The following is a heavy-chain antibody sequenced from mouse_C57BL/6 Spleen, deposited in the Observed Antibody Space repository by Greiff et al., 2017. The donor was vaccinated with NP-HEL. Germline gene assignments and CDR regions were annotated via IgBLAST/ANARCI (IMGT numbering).Heavy chain of an antibody. Sequence: VQLKQSGPELVKPGASVKIPCKASGYTFTDYNMDWVKQSHGKSLEWIGDINPNNGGTIYNQKFKGKATLTVDKSSSTAYMELRSLTSEDTAVYYCARRGDYSKGIVGDYWGQGTSVTVSS. CDR3: ARRGDYSKGIVGDY. D-gene: IGHD2-5*01. CDR2: INPNNGGT. V-gene: IGHV1-18*01. J-gene: IGHJ4*01. CDR1: GYTFTDYN.